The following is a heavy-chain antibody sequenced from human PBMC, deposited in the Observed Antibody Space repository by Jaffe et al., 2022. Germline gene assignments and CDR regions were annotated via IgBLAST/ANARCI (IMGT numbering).Heavy chain of an antibody. D-gene: IGHD3-16*02. CDR2: IYHSGST. Sequence: QVQLQESGPGLVKPSETLSLTCAVSGYSISSGYYWGWIRQPPGKGLEWIGSIYHSGSTYYNPSLKSRVTISVDTSKNQFSLKLSSVTAADTAVYYCARHSLNGDYYDYVWGSYRSNWFDPWGQGTLVTVSS. J-gene: IGHJ5*02. CDR1: GYSISSGYY. V-gene: IGHV4-38-2*01. CDR3: ARHSLNGDYYDYVWGSYRSNWFDP.